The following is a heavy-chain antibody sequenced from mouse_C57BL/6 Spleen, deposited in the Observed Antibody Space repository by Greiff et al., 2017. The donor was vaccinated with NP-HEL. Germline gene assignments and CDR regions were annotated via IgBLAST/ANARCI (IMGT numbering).Heavy chain of an antibody. CDR1: GFTFSSYA. Sequence: EVKLVESGGGLVKPGGSLKLSCAASGFTFSSYAMSWVRQTPEKRLEWVATISDGGSYTYYPDNVKGRFTISRDNAKNNLYLQMSHLKSEDTAMYYCARRYYDPSWYFDVGGTGTTVTVSS. CDR3: ARRYYDPSWYFDV. V-gene: IGHV5-4*03. J-gene: IGHJ1*03. D-gene: IGHD2-4*01. CDR2: ISDGGSYT.